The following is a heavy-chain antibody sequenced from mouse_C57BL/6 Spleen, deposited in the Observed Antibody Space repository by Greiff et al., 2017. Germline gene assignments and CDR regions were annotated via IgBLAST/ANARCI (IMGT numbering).Heavy chain of an antibody. V-gene: IGHV1-15*01. CDR2: IDPETGGT. CDR1: GYTFTDYE. CDR3: TINWDDYFDY. D-gene: IGHD4-1*01. Sequence: QVQLQQSGAELVRPGASVTLSCKASGYTFTDYEMHWVKQTPVHGLEWIGAIDPETGGTAYNQKFKGKAILTADKSSITAYMELRSLTSEDSAVYYCTINWDDYFDYWGQGTTLTVSS. J-gene: IGHJ2*01.